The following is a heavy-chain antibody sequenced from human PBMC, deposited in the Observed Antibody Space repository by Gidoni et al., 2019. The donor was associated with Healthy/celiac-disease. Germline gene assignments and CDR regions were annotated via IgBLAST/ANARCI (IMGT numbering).Heavy chain of an antibody. V-gene: IGHV3-9*01. CDR1: GFTFDDYA. CDR2: IRWNSGSI. D-gene: IGHD5-18*01. CDR3: AKDMGYVDTAMVIDY. J-gene: IGHJ4*02. Sequence: EVQLVESGGGLVQPGRSLRLSCAASGFTFDDYAMHWVRQAPGKGLGWVSGIRWNSGSIGYADSVKGRFTISRDNAKNSLYLQMNSLRAEDTALYYCAKDMGYVDTAMVIDYWGQGTLVTVSS.